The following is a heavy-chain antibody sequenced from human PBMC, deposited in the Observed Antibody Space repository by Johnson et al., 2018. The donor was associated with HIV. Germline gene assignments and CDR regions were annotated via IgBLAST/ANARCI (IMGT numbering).Heavy chain of an antibody. CDR2: IKSKANSYAT. CDR3: TSGKSWLAVDAFDI. J-gene: IGHJ3*02. CDR1: GFTFSNAW. Sequence: VQLVESGGGLVKPGGSLRLSCAASGFTFSNAWMSWVRQAPGKGLEWVGRIKSKANSYATAYAASVKGRFTISRDDSKNTAYLQMNSLKTEDTAVYYCTSGKSWLAVDAFDIWGQGTMVTVSS. D-gene: IGHD6-19*01. V-gene: IGHV3-73*01.